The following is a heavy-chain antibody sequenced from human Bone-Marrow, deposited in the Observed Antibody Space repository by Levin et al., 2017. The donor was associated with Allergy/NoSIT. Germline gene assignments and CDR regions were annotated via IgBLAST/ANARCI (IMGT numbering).Heavy chain of an antibody. Sequence: GGSLRLSCVASGFAFNAYALHWVRQAPGKGLEWVAVISYDGSNKYYTDSVKGRFTTSRDNLKSTAYLQMNGLRAEDTAFYYCARVLVKWDLIGRSGFEIWGQGTMVTVSS. D-gene: IGHD1-26*01. CDR3: ARVLVKWDLIGRSGFEI. CDR2: ISYDGSNK. CDR1: GFAFNAYA. V-gene: IGHV3-30*04. J-gene: IGHJ3*02.